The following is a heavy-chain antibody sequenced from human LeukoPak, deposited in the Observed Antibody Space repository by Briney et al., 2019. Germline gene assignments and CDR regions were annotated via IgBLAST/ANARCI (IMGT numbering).Heavy chain of an antibody. CDR1: GVTVSSNY. CDR2: IYSGGST. D-gene: IGHD3-22*01. Sequence: PGGSLRLSCAASGVTVSSNYMSWVRQAPGKGLEWVSVIYSGGSTYYADSVKGRFTISRDNSKNTLYLQMNSLRAEDTAVYYCARAGYDSSGYDYWGQGTLVTVSS. V-gene: IGHV3-53*01. CDR3: ARAGYDSSGYDY. J-gene: IGHJ4*02.